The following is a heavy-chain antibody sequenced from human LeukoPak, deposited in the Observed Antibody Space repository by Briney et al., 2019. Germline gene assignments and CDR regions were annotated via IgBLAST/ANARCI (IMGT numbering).Heavy chain of an antibody. D-gene: IGHD5-18*01. CDR2: LYVGGNT. CDR3: TGSDTTMVRFDY. V-gene: IGHV3-53*01. Sequence: GGSLRLSCTTSFSVSSKYMSWVRQAPGKGLDWVSVLYVGGNTYYADSVKGRFTISRDNSRNTLFLQMNSLRVEGTAIYYCTGSDTTMVRFDYWGLGTLVTVS. J-gene: IGHJ4*02. CDR1: FSVSSKY.